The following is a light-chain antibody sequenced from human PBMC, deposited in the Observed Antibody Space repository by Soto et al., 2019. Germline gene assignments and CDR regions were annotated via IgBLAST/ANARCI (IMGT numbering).Light chain of an antibody. J-gene: IGLJ1*01. CDR2: EVN. Sequence: QSALTQPAYVSGSPGQSITISCTGTSSDVGGYKFVSWYQQHPGKAPKLMIYEVNNRPSGVSNRFSGSKSGNTASLTISGLQAEDEADYYCSSYTTSSTLEVFGTGTKLTVL. CDR1: SSDVGGYKF. V-gene: IGLV2-14*01. CDR3: SSYTTSSTLEV.